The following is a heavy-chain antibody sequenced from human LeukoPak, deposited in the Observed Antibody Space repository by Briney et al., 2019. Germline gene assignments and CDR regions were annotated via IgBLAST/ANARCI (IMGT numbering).Heavy chain of an antibody. CDR1: GYTFTDYD. J-gene: IGHJ3*01. Sequence: ASVKVSCKTSGYTFTDYDVHWVRQAPGQGLEWMGWINPNSASTNYAQRLQGRVTFTRDTSISIAYMELSSLTYEDAAVYFCAGREFGEANTAFDVWGQGTLVAVSS. CDR2: INPNSAST. CDR3: AGREFGEANTAFDV. D-gene: IGHD3-10*01. V-gene: IGHV1-8*03.